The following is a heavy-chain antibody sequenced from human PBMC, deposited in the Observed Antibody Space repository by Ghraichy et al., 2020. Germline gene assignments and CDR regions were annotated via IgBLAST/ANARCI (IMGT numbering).Heavy chain of an antibody. CDR3: ARGISTSGWIHEY. CDR1: GYIFSNYA. D-gene: IGHD6-25*01. J-gene: IGHJ4*02. V-gene: IGHV1-3*01. Sequence: SVKVSCKTSGYIFSNYAMHWVRQAPGQRLEWMGWIDAVNGNTEYSQNCQGRVTFTRDTSASTDNMELSSLRSEDTAIYYCARGISTSGWIHEYWGQGTVVTVSS. CDR2: IDAVNGNT.